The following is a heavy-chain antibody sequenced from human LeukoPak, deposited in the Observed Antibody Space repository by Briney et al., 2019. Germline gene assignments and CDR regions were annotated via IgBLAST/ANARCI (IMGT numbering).Heavy chain of an antibody. J-gene: IGHJ4*02. CDR3: ARVYGNPYYYDSSGYGPFDY. Sequence: SETLSLTCAAYGGSFSGYYWSWIRQPPGKGLEWIGEINHSGSTNYSPSLKSRVTISVDTSKSQFSLKLSSVTAADTAVYYCARVYGNPYYYDSSGYGPFDYWGQGTLVTVSS. V-gene: IGHV4-34*01. D-gene: IGHD3-22*01. CDR1: GGSFSGYY. CDR2: INHSGST.